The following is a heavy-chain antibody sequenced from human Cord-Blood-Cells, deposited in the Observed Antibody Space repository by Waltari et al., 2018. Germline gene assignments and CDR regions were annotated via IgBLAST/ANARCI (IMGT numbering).Heavy chain of an antibody. CDR2: IIPIFGTA. CDR1: GGTLSSSL. V-gene: IGHV1-69*01. D-gene: IGHD3-3*01. CDR3: ARVYDFWSGDI. J-gene: IGHJ3*02. Sequence: QVQLVQSGAEVTMLGSSVKVSCKAFGGTLSSSLISWRRQAPGQGLEWMGGIIPIFGTASYAEKFQGIVTITADESTSTAYMELSSLRSEDTAVYYCARVYDFWSGDIWGQGTMVTVSS.